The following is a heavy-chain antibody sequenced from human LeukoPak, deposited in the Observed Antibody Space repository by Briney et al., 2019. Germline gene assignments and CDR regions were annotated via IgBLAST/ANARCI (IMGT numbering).Heavy chain of an antibody. Sequence: PGGSLRLSCAASGFTFSSYGMHWVCQAPGKGLEWVAVISYDGSNKYYADFVKGRFTISRDNSKNTLYLQMNSLRAEDTAVYYCAKDPGGAYFDYWGQGTLVTVSS. CDR2: ISYDGSNK. V-gene: IGHV3-30*18. CDR3: AKDPGGAYFDY. J-gene: IGHJ4*02. D-gene: IGHD4-23*01. CDR1: GFTFSSYG.